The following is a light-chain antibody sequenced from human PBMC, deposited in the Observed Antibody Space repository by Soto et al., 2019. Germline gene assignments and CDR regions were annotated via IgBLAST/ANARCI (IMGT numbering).Light chain of an antibody. Sequence: SALPQPPSASGSPGQAVAISCPGTSSDVGTYDLVSWYQQYPGKAPKLMISEDSKRPSGVSNRFSGSKSGNTASLTISGLQAEDEADYYCCSYAGGSTYVFGTGTKVTVL. CDR1: SSDVGTYDL. V-gene: IGLV2-23*01. J-gene: IGLJ1*01. CDR3: CSYAGGSTYV. CDR2: EDS.